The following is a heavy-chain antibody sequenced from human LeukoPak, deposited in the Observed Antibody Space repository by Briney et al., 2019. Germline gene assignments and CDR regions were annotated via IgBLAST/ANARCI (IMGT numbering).Heavy chain of an antibody. V-gene: IGHV3-7*01. CDR1: GFTFRSYW. D-gene: IGHD4-23*01. CDR3: ACTTVVTGFDY. CDR2: IKQDGSEK. Sequence: PGGSLRLSCAASGFTFRSYWMSWVRQAPGKGLEWVANIKQDGSEKYYVDSVKGRFTISRDNAKNSLYLQMNSLRAEDTAVYYCACTTVVTGFDYWGQGTLVTVSS. J-gene: IGHJ4*02.